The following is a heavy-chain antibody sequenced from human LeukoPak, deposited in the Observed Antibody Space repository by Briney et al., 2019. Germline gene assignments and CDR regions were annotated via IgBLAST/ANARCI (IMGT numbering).Heavy chain of an antibody. J-gene: IGHJ4*02. CDR3: AKDNTSVIYYFDY. Sequence: GRSLRLSCAASGFTFDDYAMHWVRQAPGKGVEWVSGISWNSVSIGYADSVKGRFTISRDNAKNSLFLQMNSLRAEDTALYYCAKDNTSVIYYFDYWGQGTLVTVSS. CDR2: ISWNSVSI. CDR1: GFTFDDYA. V-gene: IGHV3-9*01. D-gene: IGHD6-19*01.